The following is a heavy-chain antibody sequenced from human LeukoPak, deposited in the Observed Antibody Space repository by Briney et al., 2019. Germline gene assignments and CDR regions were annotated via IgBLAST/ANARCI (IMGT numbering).Heavy chain of an antibody. CDR1: GFTFSSYW. V-gene: IGHV3-74*01. D-gene: IGHD3-10*01. Sequence: GGSLRLSCAASGFTFSSYWMHWVRQAPGKGLVWVSRINSDGSSTIYADSVKGRFTISRDNAKNTLYLQMNSLRAEDTAVYYCARGAGDTMVRGVITSYYYYGMDVWGKGTTVTVSS. CDR3: ARGAGDTMVRGVITSYYYYGMDV. J-gene: IGHJ6*04. CDR2: INSDGSST.